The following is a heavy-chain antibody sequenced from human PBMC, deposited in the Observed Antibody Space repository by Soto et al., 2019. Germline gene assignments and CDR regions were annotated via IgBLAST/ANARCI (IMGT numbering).Heavy chain of an antibody. J-gene: IGHJ4*02. CDR1: GFTFSDYA. D-gene: IGHD6-19*01. V-gene: IGHV3-30*18. CDR3: AKGGRPWLVTSDGNF. Sequence: VQLVESGGGVVQPGRSLRLSCAASGFTFSDYAMHWVRQAPGKGLAWVAVVSHDGRNTHYADSVKSPFTISRDSSKNPVSREMTSLRAEDTAVYHCAKGGRPWLVTSDGNFWGQGDLVTVSS. CDR2: VSHDGRNT.